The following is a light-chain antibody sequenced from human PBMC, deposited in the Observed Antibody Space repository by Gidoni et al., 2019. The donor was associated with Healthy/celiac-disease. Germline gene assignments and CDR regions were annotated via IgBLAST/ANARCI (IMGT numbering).Light chain of an antibody. J-gene: IGKJ4*01. CDR1: QSVSSN. Sequence: EIVLTQSPATLSVSPGERATLSCRARQSVSSNLAWYQQKPGQAPRLLIYGASTRATGIPARISGSGSGTEFTLTSSSQQSEDFAVYYCQQYNNWLTFGGGTKVEIK. CDR2: GAS. V-gene: IGKV3-15*01. CDR3: QQYNNWLT.